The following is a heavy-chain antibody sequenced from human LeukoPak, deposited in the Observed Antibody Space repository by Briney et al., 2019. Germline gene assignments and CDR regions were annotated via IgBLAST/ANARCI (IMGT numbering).Heavy chain of an antibody. V-gene: IGHV3-48*03. CDR3: ARDSFPYYYDSSGYPSAFDY. J-gene: IGHJ4*02. CDR2: ISSSGSTI. D-gene: IGHD3-22*01. Sequence: GWSLRLSCAASGFTFSSYEMNWVRQAPGKGLEWVSYISSSGSTIYYADSVKGRFTISRDNAKNSLYLQMNSLRAEDTAVYYCARDSFPYYYDSSGYPSAFDYWGQGTLVTVSS. CDR1: GFTFSSYE.